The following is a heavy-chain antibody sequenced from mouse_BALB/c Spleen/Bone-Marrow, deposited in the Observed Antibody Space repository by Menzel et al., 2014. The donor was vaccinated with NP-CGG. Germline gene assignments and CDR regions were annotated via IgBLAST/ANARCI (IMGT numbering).Heavy chain of an antibody. J-gene: IGHJ4*01. CDR1: GYTFTSYY. Sequence: QVQLQQPGAELVKPGASVKLSCKASGYTFTSYYIYWVKQRPGQGLEWTGEINPSNGGTNFNEKFKSKATLTVDKSSSTAYVQLSSLTSEDSAVYCCTRSRRAMDYWGQGTSVTVSS. V-gene: IGHV1S81*02. CDR3: TRSRRAMDY. D-gene: IGHD2-12*01. CDR2: INPSNGGT.